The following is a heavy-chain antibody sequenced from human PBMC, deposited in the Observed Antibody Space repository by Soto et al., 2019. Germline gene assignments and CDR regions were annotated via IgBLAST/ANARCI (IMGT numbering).Heavy chain of an antibody. CDR1: GFSLSTHRVG. D-gene: IGHD2-21*01. J-gene: IGHJ4*02. V-gene: IGHV2-5*02. CDR2: ISGDDGK. CDR3: AHSPSYCDAPGCDYFDY. Sequence: QITLKESGPTLVKPTQTLTLTCTFSGFSLSTHRVGVAWIRQPPGKALEWLTLISGDDGKHYSPSLRTRLTITKDTSNNQVVLTLTNMDPVDTATYYCAHSPSYCDAPGCDYFDYWGLGTLVTVSS.